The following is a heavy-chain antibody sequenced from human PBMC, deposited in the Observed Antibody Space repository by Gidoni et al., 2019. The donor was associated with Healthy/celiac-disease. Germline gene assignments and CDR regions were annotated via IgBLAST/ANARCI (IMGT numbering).Heavy chain of an antibody. CDR3: ARALPGGNSGYALTHDY. Sequence: QVTLRESGPALVKPTQTLTLTCTGAGISLSTSGMCVSWIRQPPGKALEWLALIDWDDDRYYSTSLKTRLTISKDTSTNQVVLTMTNMDPVDTATYYCARALPGGNSGYALTHDYWGQGTLVPVSS. D-gene: IGHD5-12*01. V-gene: IGHV2-70*01. CDR1: GISLSTSGMC. J-gene: IGHJ4*02. CDR2: IDWDDDR.